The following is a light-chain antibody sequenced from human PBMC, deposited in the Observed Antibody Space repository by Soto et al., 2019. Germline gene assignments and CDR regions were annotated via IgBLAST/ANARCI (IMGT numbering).Light chain of an antibody. CDR1: QSISYW. CDR2: DAS. CDR3: QQYNSYSWT. V-gene: IGKV1-5*01. Sequence: DIQMTPAPSTLAASVGDRGTITCRASQSISYWLAWYQQKPGKAPNLLIYDASNLESGVPSRFSGSGFGTEFTLTISSLQPDDFATYYCQQYNSYSWTFGQGTKVDI. J-gene: IGKJ1*01.